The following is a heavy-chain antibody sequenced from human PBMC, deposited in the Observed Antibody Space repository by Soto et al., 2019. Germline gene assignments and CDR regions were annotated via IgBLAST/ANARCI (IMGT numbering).Heavy chain of an antibody. CDR1: GYTFTIYG. J-gene: IGHJ5*02. CDR3: ARVSSSWSWDWFDP. V-gene: IGHV1-18*01. D-gene: IGHD6-13*01. Sequence: ASVKVSCKASGYTFTIYGISWVRQAPGQGLEWMGWISAYNGNTNYAQKLQGRVTMTTDTSTSTAYMELRSLRSDDTAVYYCARVSSSWSWDWFDPWGQGTLVTVSS. CDR2: ISAYNGNT.